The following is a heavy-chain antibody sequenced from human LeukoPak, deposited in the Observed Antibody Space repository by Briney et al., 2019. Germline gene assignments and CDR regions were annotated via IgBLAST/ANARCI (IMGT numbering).Heavy chain of an antibody. CDR1: GFTFSSYS. D-gene: IGHD6-13*01. V-gene: IGHV3-21*01. CDR2: ISSSSSYI. Sequence: GGSLRLSCAASGFTFSSYSMNWVRQAPGKGLEWVSSISSSSSYIYYADSAKGRFTISRDNAKNSLYLQMNSLRAEDTAVYYCAKSGIAAADYWYFDLWGRGTLVTVSS. J-gene: IGHJ2*01. CDR3: AKSGIAAADYWYFDL.